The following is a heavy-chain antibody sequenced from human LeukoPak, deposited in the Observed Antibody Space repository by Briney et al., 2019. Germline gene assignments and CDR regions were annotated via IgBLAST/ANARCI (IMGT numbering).Heavy chain of an antibody. CDR3: AKAAVVIPDY. D-gene: IGHD3-22*01. V-gene: IGHV3-23*01. CDR1: GFIFRSYA. CDR2: ISGSGAST. Sequence: GASLRLSCAASGFIFRSYAMSWVRQAPGKGLEWVSGISGSGASTYYADSVKGRFTISRDNSKNTLYLQMKTLRAEDTAVYYCAKAAVVIPDYWGQGTPVTVSS. J-gene: IGHJ4*02.